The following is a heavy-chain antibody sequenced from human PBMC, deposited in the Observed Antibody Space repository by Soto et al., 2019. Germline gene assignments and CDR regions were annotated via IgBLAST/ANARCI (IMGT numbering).Heavy chain of an antibody. J-gene: IGHJ6*02. D-gene: IGHD3-10*01. CDR3: ARDFVRSGSARENYYYYGMDV. Sequence: SVKVSCKASGGTFSSYAISWVRQAPGQGLEWMGGIIPIFGTANYAQKFQGRVTITADESTSTAYMELSSLRSEDTAVYYCARDFVRSGSARENYYYYGMDVWGQGTTVTVSS. CDR1: GGTFSSYA. CDR2: IIPIFGTA. V-gene: IGHV1-69*13.